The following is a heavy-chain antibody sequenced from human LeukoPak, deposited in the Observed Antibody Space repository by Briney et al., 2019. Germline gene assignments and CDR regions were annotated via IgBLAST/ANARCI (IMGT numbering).Heavy chain of an antibody. CDR1: GFTPTSYR. CDR2: NNIEVSKT. CDR3: ATGNYHAFDI. V-gene: IGHV3-74*01. J-gene: IGHJ3*02. D-gene: IGHD1-7*01. Sequence: SLRLSPAPSGFTPTSYRTHSVRQAPRKRLGCVSWNNIEVSKTRKAGPAKGRFTISRDNAKNTLYLQMNSLRAEDTAEYYCATGNYHAFDIWGQGTTVAVSS.